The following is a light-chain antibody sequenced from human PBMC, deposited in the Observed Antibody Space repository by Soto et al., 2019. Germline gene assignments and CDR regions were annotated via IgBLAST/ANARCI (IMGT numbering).Light chain of an antibody. CDR3: QVWDSSSDLLYV. CDR2: DDS. CDR1: NSGSKS. V-gene: IGLV3-21*02. Sequence: SYELTQPPSVSVAPGQTARITCGGNNSGSKSVHWYTQKPGQAPVLVVYDDSDRPSGIPERFSGSNSGTTATLTISRVDAGDEADYYCQVWDSSSDLLYVFGTGTKV. J-gene: IGLJ1*01.